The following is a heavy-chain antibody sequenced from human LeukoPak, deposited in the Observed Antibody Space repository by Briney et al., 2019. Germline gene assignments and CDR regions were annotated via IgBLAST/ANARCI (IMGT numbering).Heavy chain of an antibody. V-gene: IGHV1-8*01. CDR3: ARAVRTRRGYYYYMDV. J-gene: IGHJ6*03. Sequence: ASVKVSCKASVYTFTSYDINGVRQATGQGLECMGCINPNRGNTVYAQKFQGRVTMTRNTSISTAYMQLSSLRSEDTAVYYCARAVRTRRGYYYYMDVWGKGTTVTISS. CDR1: VYTFTSYD. D-gene: IGHD3-10*01. CDR2: INPNRGNT.